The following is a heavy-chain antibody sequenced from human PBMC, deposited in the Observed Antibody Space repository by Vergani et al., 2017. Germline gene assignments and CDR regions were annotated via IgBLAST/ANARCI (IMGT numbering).Heavy chain of an antibody. J-gene: IGHJ5*02. D-gene: IGHD6-6*01. CDR3: AKDLGTSSGGGWFDP. V-gene: IGHV3-9*02. CDR2: ISWNSNSI. Sequence: VQLVESGGGVVQPGRSLRLSCVASGFTSAGYAMHWVRQAPGKGLEWVSGISWNSNSIGYADSVKGRFTISRDNAKNSLYLQMNSLSAADTALYYCAKDLGTSSGGGWFDPWCQGTLVTVSS. CDR1: GFTSAGYA.